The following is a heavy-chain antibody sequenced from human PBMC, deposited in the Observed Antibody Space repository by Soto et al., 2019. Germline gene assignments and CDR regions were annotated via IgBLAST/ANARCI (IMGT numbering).Heavy chain of an antibody. J-gene: IGHJ4*02. CDR3: ARVGYLGYCTSTRCPNFDY. Sequence: SETLSLTYTVSGGSIRRNNYHGGWIRQPQGKGLDWIGTIYYSRTTYYKPSPKSRVTISVDTSKNQFSLKLSSVTAADTAVYYCARVGYLGYCTSTRCPNFDYWGQGTLVT. CDR2: IYYSRTT. V-gene: IGHV4-39*01. CDR1: GGSIRRNNYH. D-gene: IGHD2-2*01.